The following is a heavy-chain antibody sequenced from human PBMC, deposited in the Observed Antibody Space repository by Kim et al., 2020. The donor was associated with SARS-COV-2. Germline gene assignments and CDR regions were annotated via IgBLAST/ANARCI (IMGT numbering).Heavy chain of an antibody. J-gene: IGHJ4*02. V-gene: IGHV1-69*13. CDR3: ARGAIISWGLRKKASNYLDY. D-gene: IGHD4-17*01. CDR1: GGTFSSYA. CDR2: IIPIFGTA. Sequence: SVKVSCKASGGTFSSYAISWVRQAPGQGLEWMGGIIPIFGTANYAQKFQGRVTITADESTSTAYMELSSLRSEDTAVYYCARGAIISWGLRKKASNYLDYWGQGTLVTVSS.